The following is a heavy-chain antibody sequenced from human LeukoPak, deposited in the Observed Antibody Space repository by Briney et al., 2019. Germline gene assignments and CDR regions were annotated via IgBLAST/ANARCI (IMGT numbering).Heavy chain of an antibody. D-gene: IGHD5-12*01. CDR2: ISWDGGST. V-gene: IGHV3-43D*04. CDR1: GFTFDDYA. CDR3: AKDRRDIVATFYMDV. J-gene: IGHJ6*03. Sequence: SGGSLRLSCAASGFTFDDYAMHWVRQAPGKGLEWVSLISWDGGSTYYADSVKGRFTISRDNSKNSLYLQMNSLRAEDTALYYCAKDRRDIVATFYMDVWGKGTTVTVSS.